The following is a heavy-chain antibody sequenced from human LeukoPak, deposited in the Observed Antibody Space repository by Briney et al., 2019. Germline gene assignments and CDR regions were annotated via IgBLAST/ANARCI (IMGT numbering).Heavy chain of an antibody. J-gene: IGHJ1*01. CDR1: GGSISSGGYS. D-gene: IGHD6-13*01. V-gene: IGHV4-61*08. CDR2: IYYSGST. Sequence: SETLSLTCAVSGGSISSGGYSWSWIRQPPGKGLEWIGYIYYSGSTNYNPSLKSRVTISVDTSKNQFSLKLSSVTAADTAVYYCARVRYSRTFQHWGQGTLVTVSS. CDR3: ARVRYSRTFQH.